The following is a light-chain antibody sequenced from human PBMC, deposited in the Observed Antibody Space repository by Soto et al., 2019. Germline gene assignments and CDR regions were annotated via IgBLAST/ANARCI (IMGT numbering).Light chain of an antibody. CDR3: QQNNKWPPVT. CDR1: QTISND. Sequence: DIVMTHSPATVSVSPGEGVTLSCRASQTISNDLAWYQQKPGQAPRLLIYGASTRATGVPARFSGGGSGTEFTLTVSSLQSEDFAFYYCQQNNKWPPVTFGGGTKVDIK. V-gene: IGKV3-15*01. CDR2: GAS. J-gene: IGKJ4*01.